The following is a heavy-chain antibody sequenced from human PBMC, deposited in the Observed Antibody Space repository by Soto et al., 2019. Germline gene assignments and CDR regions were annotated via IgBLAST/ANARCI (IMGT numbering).Heavy chain of an antibody. V-gene: IGHV4-34*01. J-gene: IGHJ3*02. CDR2: INHSGST. CDR3: ARSFGGAFELAFDI. Sequence: LSLTCAVYGGSFSGYYWSWIRQPPGKGLEWIGEINHSGSTNYNPSLKSRVTISVDTSKNQFSLKLSSVTAADTAVYYCARSFGGAFELAFDIWGQGTMVTVSS. CDR1: GGSFSGYY. D-gene: IGHD3-10*01.